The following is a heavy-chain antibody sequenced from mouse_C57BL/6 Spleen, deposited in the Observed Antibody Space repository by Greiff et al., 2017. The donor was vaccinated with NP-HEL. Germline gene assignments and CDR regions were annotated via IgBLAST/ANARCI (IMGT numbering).Heavy chain of an antibody. V-gene: IGHV3-6*01. Sequence: EVKLMESGPGLVKPSQSLSLTCSVTGYSITSGYYWNWIRQFPGNKLEWMGYISYDGSNNYNPSLKNRISITRDTSKNQFFLKLNSVTTEDTATYYCARTPITTVVAKDWYFDVWGTGTTVTVSS. CDR3: ARTPITTVVAKDWYFDV. D-gene: IGHD1-1*01. CDR2: ISYDGSN. CDR1: GYSITSGYY. J-gene: IGHJ1*03.